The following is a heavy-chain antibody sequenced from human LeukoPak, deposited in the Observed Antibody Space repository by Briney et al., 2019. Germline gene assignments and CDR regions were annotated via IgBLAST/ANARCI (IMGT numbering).Heavy chain of an antibody. CDR3: ARGSWYINYYYGMDL. CDR2: INPNSGGT. V-gene: IGHV1-2*02. CDR1: RYTFTGYY. D-gene: IGHD6-13*01. Sequence: ASVKVSCKDSRYTFTGYYIQWVRQAPGQGLEWMGWINPNSGGTNYAQKFQGRVTMTRDTSISTAYMELSRLRSDDTAVYYCARGSWYINYYYGMDLWGRGTTVTVSS. J-gene: IGHJ6*02.